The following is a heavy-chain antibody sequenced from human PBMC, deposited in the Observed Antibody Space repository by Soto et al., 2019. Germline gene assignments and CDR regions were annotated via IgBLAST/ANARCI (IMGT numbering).Heavy chain of an antibody. Sequence: SETLSLTCAVYGGSFSGYYWSWIRQPPGKGLEWIGEINHSGSTNYNPSLKSRVTISVDTSKNQFSLKLSSVTAADTAVYYCARGRGYSYGHYFDYWGQGTLVTVSS. CDR1: GGSFSGYY. CDR3: ARGRGYSYGHYFDY. CDR2: INHSGST. J-gene: IGHJ4*02. V-gene: IGHV4-34*01. D-gene: IGHD5-18*01.